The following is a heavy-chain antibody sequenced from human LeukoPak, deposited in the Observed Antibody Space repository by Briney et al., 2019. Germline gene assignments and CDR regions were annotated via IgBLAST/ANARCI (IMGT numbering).Heavy chain of an antibody. CDR3: AKDEYDYVWGSYRYTDYFDY. CDR2: IKQDGSEK. J-gene: IGHJ4*02. CDR1: GFTFSSYW. Sequence: GGSLRLSCAASGFTFSSYWMSWVRQAPGKGLEWVANIKQDGSEKYYVDSVKGRFTISRDNAKNSLYLQMNSLRAEDTAVYYCAKDEYDYVWGSYRYTDYFDYWGQGTLVTVSS. D-gene: IGHD3-16*02. V-gene: IGHV3-7*01.